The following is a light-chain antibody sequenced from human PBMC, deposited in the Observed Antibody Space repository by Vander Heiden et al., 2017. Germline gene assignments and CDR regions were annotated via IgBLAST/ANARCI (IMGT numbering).Light chain of an antibody. Sequence: QSALTQPASVSGSPGQSVTISRTGTISDVGANNYVSWYQQYPGKTPKLIIYAVSNRPSGVSTRFSGSKSGNTASLTISGLQPEDEADYYCNSYTRGSTLVIFGGGTKLTVL. V-gene: IGLV2-14*01. CDR3: NSYTRGSTLVI. CDR2: AVS. CDR1: ISDVGANNY. J-gene: IGLJ2*01.